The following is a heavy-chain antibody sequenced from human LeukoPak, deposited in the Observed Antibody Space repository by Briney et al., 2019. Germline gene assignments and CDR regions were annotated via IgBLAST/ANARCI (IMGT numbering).Heavy chain of an antibody. Sequence: PGGSLRLSCAASGFTFSSYAMNRVRQAPGKGLEYVSAISSNGGSTYYANSVKGRSTISRDNSKNTLYLQMGSLKAEDMAVYFCARGGYGASTPYYMDVWGTGTTVTVSS. J-gene: IGHJ6*03. V-gene: IGHV3-64*01. CDR1: GFTFSSYA. CDR2: ISSNGGST. CDR3: ARGGYGASTPYYMDV. D-gene: IGHD1-26*01.